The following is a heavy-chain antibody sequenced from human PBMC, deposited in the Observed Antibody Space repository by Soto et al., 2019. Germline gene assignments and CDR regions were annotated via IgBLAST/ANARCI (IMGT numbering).Heavy chain of an antibody. CDR1: GYTFTSYG. V-gene: IGHV1-18*01. Sequence: ASVKVSCKATGYTFTSYGISWVRQAPGQGLEWMGWISAHNGNTNYAQKFQGRATMTTDTATNTAYMGLRSLRSEDTAVYYCARDTGEGTFDFWGQGTLVTVSS. CDR2: ISAHNGNT. CDR3: ARDTGEGTFDF. J-gene: IGHJ4*02. D-gene: IGHD7-27*01.